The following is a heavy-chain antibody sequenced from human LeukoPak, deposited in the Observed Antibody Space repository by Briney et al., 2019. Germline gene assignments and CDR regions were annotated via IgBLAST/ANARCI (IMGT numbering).Heavy chain of an antibody. V-gene: IGHV3-23*01. CDR2: ISGSGGST. Sequence: GGSLRLSCAASGFTFSSYAMSWVRQAPGKGLEWVSAISGSGGSTYYADSVKGRFTISRNKSKNTLYLQMNSLRAEDTAVYYCARDDIVVVPAAISFDYWGQGTLVTASS. D-gene: IGHD2-2*01. CDR3: ARDDIVVVPAAISFDY. J-gene: IGHJ4*02. CDR1: GFTFSSYA.